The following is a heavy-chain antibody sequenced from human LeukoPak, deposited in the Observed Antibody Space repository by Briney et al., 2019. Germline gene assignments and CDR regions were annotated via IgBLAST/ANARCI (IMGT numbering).Heavy chain of an antibody. CDR2: ISWNSGSI. J-gene: IGHJ4*02. CDR3: AKGGYDYGDVIDY. V-gene: IGHV3-9*03. Sequence: GRSLRLSCAASGFTFDDYAMHWVRQAPGKGLEWVSGISWNSGSIGYADSVKGRFTISRDNAKNSLYLQMYSLRAEDMALYYCAKGGYDYGDVIDYWGQGTLVTVSS. CDR1: GFTFDDYA. D-gene: IGHD4-17*01.